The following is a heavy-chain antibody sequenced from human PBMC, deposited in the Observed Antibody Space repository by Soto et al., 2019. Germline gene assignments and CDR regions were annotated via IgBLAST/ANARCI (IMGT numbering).Heavy chain of an antibody. CDR2: IYYSGST. J-gene: IGHJ5*02. D-gene: IGHD2-15*01. Sequence: SETLSLTCTVSGGSISSYYWSWIRQPPGKGLEWIGYIYYSGSTNYNPSLKSRVTISVDTSKNQFSLKLSSVTAADTAVYYCARVRDVVVVAATPFWGWFDPWGQGTLVTVSS. CDR3: ARVRDVVVVAATPFWGWFDP. CDR1: GGSISSYY. V-gene: IGHV4-59*01.